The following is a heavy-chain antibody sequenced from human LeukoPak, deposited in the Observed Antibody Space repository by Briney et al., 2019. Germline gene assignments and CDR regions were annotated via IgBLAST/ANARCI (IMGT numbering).Heavy chain of an antibody. CDR1: GGTFSSYA. D-gene: IGHD2-2*02. V-gene: IGHV1-69*05. J-gene: IGHJ6*03. CDR2: IIPIFGTA. Sequence: ASVKVSCKASGGTFSSYAISWVRQAPGQGLEWMGGIIPIFGTANYAQKFQGRVTITTDESTSTAYMELSSLRSEDTAVYYCARDRYQLLYEVYYYYMDVWGKGTTVTVSS. CDR3: ARDRYQLLYEVYYYYMDV.